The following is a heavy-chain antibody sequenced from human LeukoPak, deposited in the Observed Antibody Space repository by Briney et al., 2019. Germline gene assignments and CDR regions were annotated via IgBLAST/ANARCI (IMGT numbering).Heavy chain of an antibody. V-gene: IGHV1-18*04. D-gene: IGHD3-16*01. CDR1: GYTFTGYY. Sequence: GASVKVSCKASGYTFTGYYMHWVRQAPGQGLEWMGWISAYNGNTNYAQKLQGRVTMTTDTSTSTAYMELRSLRSDDTAVYYCARDWGTNAFDIWGQGTMVAVSS. J-gene: IGHJ3*02. CDR3: ARDWGTNAFDI. CDR2: ISAYNGNT.